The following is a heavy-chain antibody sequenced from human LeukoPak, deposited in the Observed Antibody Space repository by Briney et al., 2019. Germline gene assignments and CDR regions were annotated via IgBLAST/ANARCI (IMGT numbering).Heavy chain of an antibody. V-gene: IGHV1-69*05. CDR3: ARAPPKNYYMDV. CDR1: GGTFSSYA. CDR2: IIPIFGTA. Sequence: SVKVSCKASGGTFSSYAISWVRQAPGQGLEWMGGIIPIFGTANYAQKFQGRVTITTDESTSTAYMELSSLRSEDTAVYYCARAPPKNYYMDVWGKGTTVTVSS. J-gene: IGHJ6*03.